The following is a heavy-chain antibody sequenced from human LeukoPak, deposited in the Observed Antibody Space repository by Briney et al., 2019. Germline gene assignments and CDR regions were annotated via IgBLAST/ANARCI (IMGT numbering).Heavy chain of an antibody. Sequence: GRSLRLSCAASGFTFDDYAMHWVRQAPGKGLEWVSGISWNSGSIGYADSVKGRFTISRDNAKNSLYLQMNSLRAEDTALYYCAKSSALLYYYDSSGYYPPDYWGQGTLVTVSS. CDR1: GFTFDDYA. CDR3: AKSSALLYYYDSSGYYPPDY. CDR2: ISWNSGSI. D-gene: IGHD3-22*01. V-gene: IGHV3-9*01. J-gene: IGHJ4*02.